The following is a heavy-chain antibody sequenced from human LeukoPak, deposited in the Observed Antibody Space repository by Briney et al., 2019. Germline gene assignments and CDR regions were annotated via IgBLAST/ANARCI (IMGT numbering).Heavy chain of an antibody. CDR3: ARQSYDILTGYPLDY. J-gene: IGHJ4*02. Sequence: ASVKVSCKASGYTFTGYYMHWVRQAPGQGLEWMGWINPNSGGTNYAQKFQGRVTMTRDTSISTAYMELSRLRSDDTAVYYCARQSYDILTGYPLDYWGQGTLVTVSS. V-gene: IGHV1-2*02. CDR2: INPNSGGT. CDR1: GYTFTGYY. D-gene: IGHD3-9*01.